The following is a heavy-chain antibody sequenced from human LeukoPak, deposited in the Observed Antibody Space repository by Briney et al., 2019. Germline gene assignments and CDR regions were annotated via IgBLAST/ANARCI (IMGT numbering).Heavy chain of an antibody. J-gene: IGHJ6*03. D-gene: IGHD3-3*01. Sequence: SVKVSCKASGGTFSSYAMIWVRQAPGQGLEWMGGIIPIFGTANYAQKFQGRVTITTDESTSTAYMELSSLRSEDTAVYYCARAKDFWSGYIYYMDVWGKGATVTVSS. CDR3: ARAKDFWSGYIYYMDV. CDR1: GGTFSSYA. V-gene: IGHV1-69*05. CDR2: IIPIFGTA.